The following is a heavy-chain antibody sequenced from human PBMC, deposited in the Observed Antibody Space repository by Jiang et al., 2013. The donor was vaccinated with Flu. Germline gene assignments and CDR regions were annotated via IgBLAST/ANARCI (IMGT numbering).Heavy chain of an antibody. Sequence: QLVESGGGLVQPGGSLRLSCAASGFTFSSYWMHWVRQAPGKGLVWVSRINSDGSSTSYADSVKGRFTISRDNAKNTLYLQMTSLRAEDTAVYYCAREKEMGFHWYFDLWGRGTLVTVSS. CDR3: AREKEMGFHWYFDL. V-gene: IGHV3-74*01. J-gene: IGHJ2*01. D-gene: IGHD5-24*01. CDR2: INSDGSST. CDR1: GFTFSSYW.